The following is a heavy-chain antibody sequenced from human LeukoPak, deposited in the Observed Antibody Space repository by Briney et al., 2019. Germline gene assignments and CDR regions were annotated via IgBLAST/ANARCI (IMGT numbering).Heavy chain of an antibody. J-gene: IGHJ4*02. Sequence: KPSETLSLTCTVSGGSISSYYWSWIRQPPGKGLEWIGYIYYSGSTNYNPSLKSRVTISVDTSKNQFSLKLSSVTAADTAVYYCARHELDSFDYWGQGTLVTVSS. D-gene: IGHD1-1*01. CDR1: GGSISSYY. CDR2: IYYSGST. CDR3: ARHELDSFDY. V-gene: IGHV4-59*08.